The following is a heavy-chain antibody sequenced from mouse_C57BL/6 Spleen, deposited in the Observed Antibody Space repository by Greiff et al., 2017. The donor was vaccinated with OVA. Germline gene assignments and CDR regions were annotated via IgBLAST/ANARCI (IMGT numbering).Heavy chain of an antibody. CDR1: GFTFSSYA. Sequence: EVQVVESGEGLVKPGGSLKLSCAASGFTFSSYAMSWVRQTPEKRLEWVAYISSGGDYIYYADTVKGRFTISRDNARNTLYLQMSSLKSEDTAMYYCTREEAYGAMDYWGQGTSVTVSS. J-gene: IGHJ4*01. CDR2: ISSGGDYI. D-gene: IGHD1-1*01. CDR3: TREEAYGAMDY. V-gene: IGHV5-9-1*02.